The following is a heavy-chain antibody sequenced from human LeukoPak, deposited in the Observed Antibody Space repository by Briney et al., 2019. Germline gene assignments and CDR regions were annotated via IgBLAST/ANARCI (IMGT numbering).Heavy chain of an antibody. Sequence: ASVTVSCKASGYTFTGYYMHWVRQAPGQGLEWMGWINPNSGGTNYAQKFQGRVTMTRDTSISTAYMELSRLRSDDTAVYYCARDMSYYDSSGNPGYWGQGTLVTVSS. CDR1: GYTFTGYY. CDR2: INPNSGGT. CDR3: ARDMSYYDSSGNPGY. V-gene: IGHV1-2*02. J-gene: IGHJ4*02. D-gene: IGHD3-22*01.